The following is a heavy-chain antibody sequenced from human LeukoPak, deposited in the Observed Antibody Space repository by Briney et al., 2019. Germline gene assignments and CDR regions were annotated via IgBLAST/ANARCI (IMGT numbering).Heavy chain of an antibody. CDR2: MNPNSGNT. CDR1: GNTFTSDY. J-gene: IGHJ4*02. CDR3: ARGRSGMITFGGVIVYDY. V-gene: IGHV1-8*02. D-gene: IGHD3-16*02. Sequence: ASVKVSCQASGNTFTSDYIHWVRQATGQGLEWMGWMNPNSGNTGYAQKFQGRVTMTRNTSISTAYMELSSLRSEDTAVYYCARGRSGMITFGGVIVYDYWGQGTLVTVSS.